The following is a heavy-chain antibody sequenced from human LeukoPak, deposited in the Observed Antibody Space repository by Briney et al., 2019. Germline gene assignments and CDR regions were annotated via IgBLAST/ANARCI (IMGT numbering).Heavy chain of an antibody. J-gene: IGHJ6*03. CDR1: GGTFSSYA. Sequence: SVKVSCKASGGTFSSYAISWVRQAPGQGLEWMGGIIPIFGTANYAQKFQGRVTITTDESTSTAYMELSSLRSEDTAVYYCARGPDSSGYYYYYYYMDVWGKGTTVTVSS. CDR2: IIPIFGTA. V-gene: IGHV1-69*05. CDR3: ARGPDSSGYYYYYYYMDV. D-gene: IGHD3-22*01.